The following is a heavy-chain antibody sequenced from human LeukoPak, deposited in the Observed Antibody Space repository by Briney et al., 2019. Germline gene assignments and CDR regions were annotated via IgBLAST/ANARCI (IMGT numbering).Heavy chain of an antibody. CDR1: GFSFSSYT. D-gene: IGHD3-22*01. J-gene: IGHJ4*02. CDR3: AVQRGLDY. Sequence: PGGSLRLSCAASGFSFSSYTLNWVRQAPGKGLEWVSAISSSSGYRYYAESVKGRFTISRDNAKNSLFLQMNSLRAEDTAVYYCAVQRGLDYWGQGTLVTVSS. V-gene: IGHV3-21*01. CDR2: ISSSSGYR.